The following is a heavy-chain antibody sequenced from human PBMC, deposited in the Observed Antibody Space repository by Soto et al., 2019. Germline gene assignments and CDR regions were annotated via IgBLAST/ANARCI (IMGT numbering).Heavy chain of an antibody. D-gene: IGHD6-19*01. CDR1: GFTFSSYA. Sequence: GGSLRLSCAASGFTFSSYAMSWVRQAPGKGLEWVSAISGSGGSTYYADSVKGRFTISRDNSKNTLYLQMNSLRAEDTAVYYCAKGMYSSGWLVGRVFDYWGQGTLVTVSS. V-gene: IGHV3-23*01. CDR3: AKGMYSSGWLVGRVFDY. CDR2: ISGSGGST. J-gene: IGHJ4*02.